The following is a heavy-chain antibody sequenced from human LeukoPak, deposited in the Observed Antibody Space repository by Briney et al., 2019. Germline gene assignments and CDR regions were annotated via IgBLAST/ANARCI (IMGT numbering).Heavy chain of an antibody. CDR3: AKNVLWFGEGAGAEYYFDY. CDR2: ISWNSGSI. V-gene: IGHV3-9*01. CDR1: GFTFDDYA. J-gene: IGHJ4*02. Sequence: PGGSLRLSCAASGFTFDDYAMHWVRQAPGKGLEWVSGISWNSGSIGYADSVKGRFTISRDNAKNSLYLQMNSLRAEDTALYYCAKNVLWFGEGAGAEYYFDYWGQGTLVTVSS. D-gene: IGHD3-10*01.